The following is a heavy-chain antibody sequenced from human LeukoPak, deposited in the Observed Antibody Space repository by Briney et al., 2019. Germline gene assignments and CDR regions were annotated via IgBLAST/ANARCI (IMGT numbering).Heavy chain of an antibody. V-gene: IGHV7-4-1*02. CDR3: ARDWWVFGSSWYEVDV. D-gene: IGHD6-13*01. Sequence: EASVKVSCKASRYTFSSYAMNWVRQAPGQGLEWMGWINTKTGNPTYAQDFTGRFVFSLDTSVSTAYLQINNLRAEDTAVYYCARDWWVFGSSWYEVDVWGQGTLVTVSS. CDR2: INTKTGNP. J-gene: IGHJ4*02. CDR1: RYTFSSYA.